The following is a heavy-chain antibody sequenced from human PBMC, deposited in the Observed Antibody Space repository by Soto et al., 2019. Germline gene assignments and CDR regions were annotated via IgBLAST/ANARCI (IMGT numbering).Heavy chain of an antibody. J-gene: IGHJ6*03. D-gene: IGHD1-26*01. V-gene: IGHV4-59*08. CDR1: GGSISSYY. CDR3: ARRYSDTYYYYMDV. Sequence: SETLSLTCTVSGGSISSYYWSWIRQPPGKGLEWIGYIYYSGSTNYNPSLKSRVTISVDTSKNQFSLKLSSVTAADTAVYYCARRYSDTYYYYMDVWGKGTTVTVSS. CDR2: IYYSGST.